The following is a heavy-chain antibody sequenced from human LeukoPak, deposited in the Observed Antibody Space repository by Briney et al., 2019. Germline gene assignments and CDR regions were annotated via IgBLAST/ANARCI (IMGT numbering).Heavy chain of an antibody. J-gene: IGHJ4*02. Sequence: PGGSLTLSCAASGFTFSSHGIQCVRRAPGEGGVGVAVISYDGSKKYYADSVKGRFTISRDNSKNTVYLQMNSLRAEDTAVYYCASVSYSGSRLDYWGQGTPVTVSS. CDR2: ISYDGSKK. CDR1: GFTFSSHG. V-gene: IGHV3-30*03. CDR3: ASVSYSGSRLDY. D-gene: IGHD1-26*01.